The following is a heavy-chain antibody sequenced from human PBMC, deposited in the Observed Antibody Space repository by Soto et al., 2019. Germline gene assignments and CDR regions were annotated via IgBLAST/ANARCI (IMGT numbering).Heavy chain of an antibody. CDR3: ATASTGFARYFDL. CDR1: GFTFSNAW. Sequence: GGSLRLSCAASGFTFSNAWMSWVRQAPGKGLEWVGRILSRTTGGTTDYIAPVKDRFSISRDDSKNTLYLQMDSLKTEDTAVYYCATASTGFARYFDLWGRGTLVTVSS. CDR2: ILSRTTGGTT. V-gene: IGHV3-15*01. D-gene: IGHD2-8*02. J-gene: IGHJ2*01.